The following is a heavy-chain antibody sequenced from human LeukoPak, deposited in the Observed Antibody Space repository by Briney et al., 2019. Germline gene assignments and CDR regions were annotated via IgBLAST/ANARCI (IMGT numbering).Heavy chain of an antibody. CDR2: IYYNGIT. V-gene: IGHV4-59*01. CDR1: GVSIGSYY. Sequence: SETLSLTCTVSGVSIGSYYWTWSRQSPGKGLEWIGYIYYNGITNSNPSLKSRVTISVDTSKNQVSLKMSSVTAADTAFYYCARGWGTGAGPIHGLDVWGRGAAVTVSS. CDR3: ARGWGTGAGPIHGLDV. J-gene: IGHJ6*02. D-gene: IGHD6-19*01.